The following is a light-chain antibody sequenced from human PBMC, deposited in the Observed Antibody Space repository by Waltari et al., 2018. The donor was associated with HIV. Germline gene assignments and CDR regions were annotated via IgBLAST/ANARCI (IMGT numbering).Light chain of an antibody. J-gene: IGKJ1*01. V-gene: IGKV3-15*01. CDR1: QRGSSI. CDR2: GAA. Sequence: CRATQRGSSIAAGYYQKPGQEPTLLIYGAATMATGIPARFSGSRSGTKYTLTISSRQSEDFAVYYCHQYNNWPPWTFGQGTKVEIK. CDR3: HQYNNWPPWT.